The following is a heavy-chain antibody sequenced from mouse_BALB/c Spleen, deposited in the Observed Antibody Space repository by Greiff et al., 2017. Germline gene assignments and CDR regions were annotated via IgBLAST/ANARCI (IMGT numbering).Heavy chain of an antibody. CDR3: KNGSSYNYFDY. CDR2: IDPENGET. D-gene: IGHD1-1*01. CDR1: GFNIKDYY. V-gene: IGHV14-4*02. J-gene: IGHJ2*01. Sequence: VQLQQSGAELVRSGASVKLSCTASGFNIKDYYMHWVKQRPEQGLEWIGWIDPENGETEYAPKFQGKATMTADTSSNTAYLQLSSLTSEDTAVYYCKNGSSYNYFDYWGQGTTLTVSS.